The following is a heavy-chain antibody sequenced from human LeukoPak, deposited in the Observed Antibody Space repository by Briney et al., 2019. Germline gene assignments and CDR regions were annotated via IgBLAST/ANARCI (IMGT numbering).Heavy chain of an antibody. CDR3: ARGLRRYYGSGSYSNYYYGMDV. Sequence: PSETLSLTCAVCGGSFSGYYWSWLRQPPGKGLEWIGEINHSGSTNYNPSLTSRVTISVDTSKNQFSLKLSSVTAADTAVYYCARGLRRYYGSGSYSNYYYGMDVWGKGTTVTVSS. CDR2: INHSGST. D-gene: IGHD3-10*01. CDR1: GGSFSGYY. J-gene: IGHJ6*04. V-gene: IGHV4-34*01.